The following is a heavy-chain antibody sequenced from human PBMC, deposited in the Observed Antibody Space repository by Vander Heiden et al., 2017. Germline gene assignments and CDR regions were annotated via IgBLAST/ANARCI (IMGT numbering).Heavy chain of an antibody. J-gene: IGHJ4*02. CDR1: GFTFSSYA. V-gene: IGHV3-30-3*01. D-gene: IGHD6-13*01. CDR3: ARDGLVSSSWADYFDY. Sequence: QVQLVESGGGVVQPGRSLRLSCAASGFTFSSYAMHWVRQAPGKGLEWVAVISYDGSNKYYADSVKGRFTISRDNSKNTLYLQMNSLRAEDTAVYYCARDGLVSSSWADYFDYWGQGTLVTVSS. CDR2: ISYDGSNK.